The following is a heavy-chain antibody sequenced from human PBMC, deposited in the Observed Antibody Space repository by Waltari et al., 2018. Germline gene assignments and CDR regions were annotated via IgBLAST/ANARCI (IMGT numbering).Heavy chain of an antibody. CDR2: IYPGDSDT. D-gene: IGHD2-2*01. Sequence: EVQLVQSGAEVKKPGESLKISCKGSGYSFTSYWIGWVRQMPGKGLEWMGIIYPGDSDTRYSPSFQGQVTISADKSISTAYLQWSSLKASDTAMYYCARLLSADIVVVPAAPDYWGQGTLVIVSS. CDR1: GYSFTSYW. J-gene: IGHJ4*02. CDR3: ARLLSADIVVVPAAPDY. V-gene: IGHV5-51*01.